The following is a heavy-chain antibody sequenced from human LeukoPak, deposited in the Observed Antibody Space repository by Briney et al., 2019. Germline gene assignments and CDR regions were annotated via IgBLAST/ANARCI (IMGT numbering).Heavy chain of an antibody. J-gene: IGHJ4*01. V-gene: IGHV3-74*01. CDR1: GFTFSRYW. CDR2: IKSDGTYT. Sequence: GGSLRLSCAASGFTFSRYWRYWVRQAPGKGPVWVSRIKSDGTYTSYADSVKGRFTISRDNAKNTLFLQMSNLRAEDTAFYYCVRDDEDSSGWSFDYWGHGTLVTVSS. D-gene: IGHD6-19*01. CDR3: VRDDEDSSGWSFDY.